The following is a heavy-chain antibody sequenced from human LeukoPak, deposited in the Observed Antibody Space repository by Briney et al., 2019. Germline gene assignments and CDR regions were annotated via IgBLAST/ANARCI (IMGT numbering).Heavy chain of an antibody. D-gene: IGHD3-9*01. CDR3: ARDRFVGDILTAPDAFDI. V-gene: IGHV4-31*03. J-gene: IGHJ3*02. CDR2: IYYSGST. Sequence: PSETLSLTCTVSGGSISSGGYYWSWIRQHPGKGLEWIGYIYYSGSTYYNPSLKSRVTISVDTSKNQFSLKLSSVTAADTAVYYCARDRFVGDILTAPDAFDIWGQGTMVTVSS. CDR1: GGSISSGGYY.